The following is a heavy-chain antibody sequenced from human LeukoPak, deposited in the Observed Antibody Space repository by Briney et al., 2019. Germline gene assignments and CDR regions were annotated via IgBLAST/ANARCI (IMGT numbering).Heavy chain of an antibody. V-gene: IGHV4-59*12. CDR1: GGSISSYY. Sequence: PSETLSLTCTVSGGSISSYYWSWIRQPPGKGLEWIGYIYYSGSTNYNPSLKSRVTISVDTSKNQFSLKLSSVTAADTAVCYCARERRPTYYDFWSGYYIWGQGTLVTVSS. CDR3: ARERRPTYYDFWSGYYI. D-gene: IGHD3-3*01. CDR2: IYYSGST. J-gene: IGHJ4*02.